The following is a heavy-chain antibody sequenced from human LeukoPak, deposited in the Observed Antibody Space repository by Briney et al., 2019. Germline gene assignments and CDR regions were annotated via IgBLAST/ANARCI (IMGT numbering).Heavy chain of an antibody. V-gene: IGHV4-39*01. J-gene: IGHJ6*03. D-gene: IGHD3-10*01. CDR2: IYYSGST. CDR1: GGSICSSSYY. Sequence: PSETLSLTCTVSGGSICSSSYYWGWIRQPPGKGLEWIGNIYYSGSTYYNPSLKSRVTISVDTSNNQFSLKLSAVTAADTAVYYCASVRRGFGESSKYYSYYYMHVWGNGTTVTIAS. CDR3: ASVRRGFGESSKYYSYYYMHV.